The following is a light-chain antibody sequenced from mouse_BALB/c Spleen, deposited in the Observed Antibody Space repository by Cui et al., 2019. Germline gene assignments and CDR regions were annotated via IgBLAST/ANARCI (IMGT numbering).Light chain of an antibody. CDR2: RTT. CDR3: QQYHSYRT. J-gene: IGKJ1*01. Sequence: QIVLTQSPAIMSASPGEKVTISCSASSSVSYMYWYQQKPGSPHKLWNYRTTNLACGVPARFSGSGSGTSYSLTSSSMEAEDAATYYCQQYHSYRTFGGGTKLEIK. V-gene: IGKV4-61*01. CDR1: SSVSY.